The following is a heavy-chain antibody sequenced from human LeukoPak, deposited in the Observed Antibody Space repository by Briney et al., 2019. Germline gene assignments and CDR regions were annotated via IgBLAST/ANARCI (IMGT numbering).Heavy chain of an antibody. CDR1: GYTFSSYG. J-gene: IGHJ5*02. V-gene: IGHV1-18*01. CDR2: ISAYNGNT. D-gene: IGHD2-2*01. Sequence: ASVKVSCKTSGYTFSSYGVSWVRQAPGQGLEWMGWISAYNGNTNYAQKLQGRVTMTTDTSTSTAYMELRSLRSDDTAVYYCARSVPAAINWFDPWGQGTLVTVSS. CDR3: ARSVPAAINWFDP.